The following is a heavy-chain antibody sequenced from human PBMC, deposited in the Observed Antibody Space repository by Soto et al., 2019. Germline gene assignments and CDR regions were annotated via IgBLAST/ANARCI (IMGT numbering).Heavy chain of an antibody. CDR2: IYYSGST. V-gene: IGHV4-61*01. Sequence: KASETLSLTCTVSGGSVSSASYYWSWIRQPPGKGLEWIGYIYYSGSTNYNPSLKSRVTISVDTSKNQFSLKLSSVTAADTAVYYCTRGPPPNWFDPWGQGTLVTVSS. J-gene: IGHJ5*02. CDR3: TRGPPPNWFDP. CDR1: GGSVSSASYY.